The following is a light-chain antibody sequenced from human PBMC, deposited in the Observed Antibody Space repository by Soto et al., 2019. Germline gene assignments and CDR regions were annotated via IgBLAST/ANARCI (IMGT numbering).Light chain of an antibody. Sequence: QSALTQPASVSGSPGQSIAISCTRTSSDVGSHDLVSWYQQHPGKAPQLMIYDVSYRPSGVSDRFSGSKSGNTASLTVSGLRAEDEADYYCSSYASTATRVFGGGTKVTVL. V-gene: IGLV2-23*02. CDR2: DVS. CDR3: SSYASTATRV. J-gene: IGLJ3*02. CDR1: SSDVGSHDL.